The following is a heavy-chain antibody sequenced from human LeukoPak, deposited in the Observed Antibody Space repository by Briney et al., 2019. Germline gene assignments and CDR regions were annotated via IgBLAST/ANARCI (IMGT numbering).Heavy chain of an antibody. CDR2: VKKDGSEK. CDR3: TRGIVASVIYYYYMDV. D-gene: IGHD5-12*01. CDR1: GFTFSYYW. Sequence: GGSLRLSCTASGFTFSYYWMDWVRQAPGKGLEWVASVKKDGSEKKYVDSVKGRFTISRDNAKNSLYLEMNSLRTEDTAVYYCTRGIVASVIYYYYMDVWGKGTTVNVSS. J-gene: IGHJ6*03. V-gene: IGHV3-7*01.